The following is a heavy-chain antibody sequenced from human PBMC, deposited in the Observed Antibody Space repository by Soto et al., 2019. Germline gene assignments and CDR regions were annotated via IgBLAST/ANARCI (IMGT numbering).Heavy chain of an antibody. D-gene: IGHD6-19*01. V-gene: IGHV1-69*13. CDR1: GDNFNTYT. CDR2: IIPIYGAA. Sequence: SVKVSCKSSGDNFNTYTITWVRQAPGQGLEWMGGIIPIYGAASYAQKFQDRVSITADGSNNTVYMELSSLTSEDTALYYCAARVSVAGPAIDYWGQGTRVTVSS. J-gene: IGHJ4*02. CDR3: AARVSVAGPAIDY.